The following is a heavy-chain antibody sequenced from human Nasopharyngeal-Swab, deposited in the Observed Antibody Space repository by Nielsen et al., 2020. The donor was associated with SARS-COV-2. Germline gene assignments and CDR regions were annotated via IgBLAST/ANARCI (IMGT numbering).Heavy chain of an antibody. CDR2: IIPILGIA. V-gene: IGHV1-69*04. CDR3: ARAAILFGMDA. J-gene: IGHJ6*02. D-gene: IGHD3-3*01. Sequence: WVRQAPGQGLEWMGRIIPILGIANYAQKFQGRVTITADKSTSTAYMELSSLRSEDTAVYYCARAAILFGMDAWGQGTTVTVSS.